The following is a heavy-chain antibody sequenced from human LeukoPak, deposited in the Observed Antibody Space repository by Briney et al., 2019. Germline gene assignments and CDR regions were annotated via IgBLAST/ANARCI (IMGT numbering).Heavy chain of an antibody. J-gene: IGHJ3*02. V-gene: IGHV4-34*01. CDR3: ARVRRYYDSSGYRNAFDI. CDR2: INHSGST. D-gene: IGHD3-22*01. CDR1: GGSFSGYY. Sequence: SETLSLTCAVYGGSFSGYYWSWIRQPPGKGLEWIGEINHSGSTNYNPSLKSRVTISVDTSKNQFSLKLSSVTAADTAVYYCARVRRYYDSSGYRNAFDIWGQGTMVTVSS.